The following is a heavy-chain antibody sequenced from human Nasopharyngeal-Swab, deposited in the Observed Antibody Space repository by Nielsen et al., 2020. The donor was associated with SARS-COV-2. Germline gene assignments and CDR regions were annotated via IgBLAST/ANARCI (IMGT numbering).Heavy chain of an antibody. CDR3: AREGRGKYDYVWGSYPRAFDI. D-gene: IGHD3-16*01. V-gene: IGHV7-4-1*02. CDR1: GYTFTSHT. CDR2: INTNTGNP. J-gene: IGHJ3*02. Sequence: ASVKVSCKASGYTFTSHTMNWVRQAPGQGLEWMGWINTNTGNPTYAQGFTGRFVFSLDTSVSTAYLQISSLKAEDTAVYYCAREGRGKYDYVWGSYPRAFDIWGQGTMVTVSS.